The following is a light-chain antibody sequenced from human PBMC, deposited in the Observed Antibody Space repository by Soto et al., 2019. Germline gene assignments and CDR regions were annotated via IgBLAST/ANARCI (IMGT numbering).Light chain of an antibody. V-gene: IGLV2-14*03. CDR3: SSYTSSSTYV. CDR2: DVS. J-gene: IGLJ1*01. Sequence: QSVLTQPASVSWSTGQSVTISCTGTSSDVGGYNHVSWYQHHPGKAPKVIIYDVSNRPSGVSNRFSGSKSGNTASLTFSGLQAEDEADYYCSSYTSSSTYVFGTGTKVTVL. CDR1: SSDVGGYNH.